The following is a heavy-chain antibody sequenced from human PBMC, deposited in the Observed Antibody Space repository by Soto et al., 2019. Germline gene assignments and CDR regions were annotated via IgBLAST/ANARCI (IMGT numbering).Heavy chain of an antibody. V-gene: IGHV4-34*01. CDR3: ARGPFGVVIGYYYYGMDV. Sequence: SETMSLTCAVYGGSFSRYYSSWNRQPPGKGLEWIGEINHSGSTNYNPSLKSRVTISVDTSKNQFSLKLSSVTAADTAVYYCARGPFGVVIGYYYYGMDVWGQGTTVTVSS. D-gene: IGHD3-3*01. CDR2: INHSGST. J-gene: IGHJ6*02. CDR1: GGSFSRYY.